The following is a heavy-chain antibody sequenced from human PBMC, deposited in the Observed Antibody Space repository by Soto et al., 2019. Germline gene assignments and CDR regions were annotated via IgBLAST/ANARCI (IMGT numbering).Heavy chain of an antibody. CDR3: AHGKVEPAAIGGDAFDI. D-gene: IGHD2-2*01. Sequence: SGPTLVNPTQTLTLTCTFSGFSLSTSGVGVGWIRQPPGKALEWLALIYWDDDKRYSPSLKSRLTITKDTSKNQVVLTMTNMDPVDTATYYCAHGKVEPAAIGGDAFDIWGQGTMVTVSS. CDR2: IYWDDDK. CDR1: GFSLSTSGVG. V-gene: IGHV2-5*02. J-gene: IGHJ3*02.